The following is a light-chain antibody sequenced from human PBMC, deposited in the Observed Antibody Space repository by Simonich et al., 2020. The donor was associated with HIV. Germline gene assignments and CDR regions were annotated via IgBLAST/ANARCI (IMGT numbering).Light chain of an antibody. V-gene: IGKV4-1*01. CDR1: QSVLYSSTNKNY. J-gene: IGKJ1*01. CDR2: WAS. Sequence: DIVMTQSPDSLAVSLGERATINCKSSQSVLYSSTNKNYLAWYQQKPGQPPKLLIYWASTRESGVPDRFSGSGSGTDFTLTISSLQAEDVAVYYCQQYYTTPWTFGQGTKVEFK. CDR3: QQYYTTPWT.